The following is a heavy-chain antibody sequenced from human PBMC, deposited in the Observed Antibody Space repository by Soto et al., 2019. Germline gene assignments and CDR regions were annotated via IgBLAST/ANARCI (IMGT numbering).Heavy chain of an antibody. D-gene: IGHD6-19*01. CDR2: IYHSGST. CDR1: GGSISSSNW. CDR3: ARISGYSSGWFWFDP. J-gene: IGHJ5*02. V-gene: IGHV4-4*02. Sequence: SETLSITCGVSGGSISSSNWWSWVRQPPGKGLEWIGEIYHSGSTNYSPSLEGRVTISVDKSKNQFSLKLTSVTAADTAVYYCARISGYSSGWFWFDPWGQGTLVSVSS.